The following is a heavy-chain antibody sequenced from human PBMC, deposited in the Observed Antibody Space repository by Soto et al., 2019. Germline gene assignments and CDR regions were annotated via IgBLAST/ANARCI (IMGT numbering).Heavy chain of an antibody. D-gene: IGHD1-1*01. J-gene: IGHJ4*02. V-gene: IGHV4-34*01. CDR3: ARGHNWYFDY. CDR1: GGSFSGYY. CDR2: INHSGST. Sequence: SETLSLTCAVYGGSFSGYYWSWIRQPPGKGLEWIGEINHSGSTNYNPSLKSRVTISVDTSKNQFSLKLSSVTAADTAVYYCARGHNWYFDYWGQGTLVTVSS.